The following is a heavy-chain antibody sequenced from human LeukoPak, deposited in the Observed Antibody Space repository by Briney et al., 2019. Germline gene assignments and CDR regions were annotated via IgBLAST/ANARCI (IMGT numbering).Heavy chain of an antibody. D-gene: IGHD3-9*01. V-gene: IGHV3-23*01. J-gene: IGHJ4*01. CDR3: AKWGDYDILTGYYDSDY. Sequence: GGSLRLSCAASGVIFSNYAMSWVRQAPGKGVEGGSGICGRDGGTYYADSVKGGFTFSGDDPKNTLYLQMTTLRVEDTAVYYCAKWGDYDILTGYYDSDYWGHGTLVTVSS. CDR1: GVIFSNYA. CDR2: ICGRDGGT.